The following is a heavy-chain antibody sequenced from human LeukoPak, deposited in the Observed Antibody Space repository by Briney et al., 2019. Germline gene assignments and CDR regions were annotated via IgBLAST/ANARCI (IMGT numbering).Heavy chain of an antibody. CDR3: ARGYCSGGSCYMAPNWFDP. D-gene: IGHD2-15*01. CDR2: IYWDDDK. J-gene: IGHJ5*02. Sequence: SGPTLVKPTQPLTLTCTFSGFSLRTSGVGVGWIRQPPGKALEWLALIYWDDDKRYSPSLKSRLTITKDTSKNQVVLTMTNMDPVDTATYYCARGYCSGGSCYMAPNWFDPWGQGTLVTVSS. V-gene: IGHV2-5*02. CDR1: GFSLRTSGVG.